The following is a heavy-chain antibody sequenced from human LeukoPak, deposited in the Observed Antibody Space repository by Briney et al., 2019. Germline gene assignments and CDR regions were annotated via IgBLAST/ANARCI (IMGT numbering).Heavy chain of an antibody. CDR3: ARDRITMVRARSFYGMDV. CDR1: GSSISSGDYY. J-gene: IGHJ6*02. V-gene: IGHV4-31*03. D-gene: IGHD3-10*01. Sequence: SETLSLTCTVSGSSISSGDYYWSWIRQHPGKGLEWIGYIYYSGSTYYNPSLKSRVTITVDTSKNQFSLKLSSVTAADTAVYYCARDRITMVRARSFYGMDVWGQGTTVTVSS. CDR2: IYYSGST.